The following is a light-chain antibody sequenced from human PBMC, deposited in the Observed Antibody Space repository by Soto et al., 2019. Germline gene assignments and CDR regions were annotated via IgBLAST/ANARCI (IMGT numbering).Light chain of an antibody. CDR1: QGISSY. Sequence: DIQFTQSPSFLSASVGDRVTITCRASQGISSYLAWYQQKPGRAPRLLIYAASTLQSGVPSRFSGSGSGTEFTLTISSLQPEDFATYYCQQLNSYLALTFGGGTKVEI. CDR2: AAS. V-gene: IGKV1-9*01. CDR3: QQLNSYLALT. J-gene: IGKJ4*01.